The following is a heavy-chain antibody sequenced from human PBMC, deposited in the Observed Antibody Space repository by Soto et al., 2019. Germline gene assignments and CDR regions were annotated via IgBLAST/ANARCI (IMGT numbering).Heavy chain of an antibody. Sequence: EASVKVSCKASGYTFTSYGISWVRQAPGQGLEWMGWINPQTGGTSYAQKFQGRVTLSRDTSINTAYLELTRVRFDDAAVYFCARERYQVISDGMDVWGQGTTVTVSS. CDR1: GYTFTSYG. CDR2: INPQTGGT. J-gene: IGHJ6*02. V-gene: IGHV1-2*02. D-gene: IGHD2-2*01. CDR3: ARERYQVISDGMDV.